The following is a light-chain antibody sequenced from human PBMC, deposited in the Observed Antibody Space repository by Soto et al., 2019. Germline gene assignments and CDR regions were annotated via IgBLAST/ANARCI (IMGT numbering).Light chain of an antibody. J-gene: IGKJ2*01. CDR2: DAS. V-gene: IGKV3-15*01. CDR3: QQYNNWPRT. Sequence: EIVMTQSPATLSVSPGEGATLSCRASQSVSSNLAWYQQKPGQAPKLLIYDASTRATGIPARFSGSGSGTEFTLTISSLQSEYFAVYYCQQYNNWPRTFGQGAKLEIK. CDR1: QSVSSN.